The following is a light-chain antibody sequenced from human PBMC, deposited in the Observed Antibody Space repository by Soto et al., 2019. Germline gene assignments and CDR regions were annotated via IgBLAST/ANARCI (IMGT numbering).Light chain of an antibody. J-gene: IGKJ1*01. V-gene: IGKV2-30*01. CDR2: KVS. CDR3: MQGTHWPWT. CDR1: QSLIYSDGYTY. Sequence: DVVMTQSPLSLPVTLGQPASISCRSSQSLIYSDGYTYLNWFQQRPGQSPRRLIYKVSTRDSGVPDRFSGSGSGTDFTLKISRVEAEDVGVYYCMQGTHWPWTFGQGTRVEIK.